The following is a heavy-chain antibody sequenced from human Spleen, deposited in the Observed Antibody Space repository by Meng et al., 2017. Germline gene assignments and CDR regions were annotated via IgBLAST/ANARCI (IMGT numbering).Heavy chain of an antibody. CDR3: ARRRGGSGRDC. Sequence: QLQLQESGPGLVKPSETLSLTCTVSGGSIGSNSYHWGWIRQPLGKGLEWIGAIYHSGSTSYNPSLQSRVTMFVDTSKNQFSLLLTSVTATDTAVYYCARRRGGSGRDCWGQGTLVTVSS. CDR2: IYHSGST. V-gene: IGHV4-39*01. D-gene: IGHD3-10*01. J-gene: IGHJ4*02. CDR1: GGSIGSNSYH.